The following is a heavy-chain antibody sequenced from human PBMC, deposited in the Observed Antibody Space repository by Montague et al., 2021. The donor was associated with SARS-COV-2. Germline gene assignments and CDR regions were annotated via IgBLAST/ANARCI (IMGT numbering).Heavy chain of an antibody. Sequence: SETLSLTCTVSIGSISSYYWSWIRQPPGKGLEWIGNIYYSGSTNYNPSLKSRVTISVDKSKNQFSLKLSSVTAADTAVYYCAGSVFSESRRKGWWGVSSVGSFSMDVWGQGTTVTVSS. CDR3: AGSVFSESRRKGWWGVSSVGSFSMDV. CDR1: IGSISSYY. J-gene: IGHJ6*02. D-gene: IGHD3-10*01. V-gene: IGHV4-59*01. CDR2: IYYSGST.